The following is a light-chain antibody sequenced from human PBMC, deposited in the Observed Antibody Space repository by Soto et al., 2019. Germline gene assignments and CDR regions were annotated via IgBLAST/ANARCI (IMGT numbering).Light chain of an antibody. CDR3: QVWDYDTDHFV. CDR1: NIGSKS. CDR2: ADS. J-gene: IGLJ1*01. Sequence: SYELTQAPSVSVAPGQTARIGCGGDNIGSKSVHWYQQRPGQAPVLVVYADSDRPSGIPERFSGSNPGNTATLTISRVEAGDEADYYCQVWDYDTDHFVSGPGTKLTVL. V-gene: IGLV3-21*02.